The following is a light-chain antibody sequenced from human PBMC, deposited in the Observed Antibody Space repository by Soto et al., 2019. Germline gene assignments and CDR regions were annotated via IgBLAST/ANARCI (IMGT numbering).Light chain of an antibody. Sequence: QSALTQPASVSGSPGQAITISCTGTSSDVGGYNFVSWYQQYPGKAPKLMIFEISDRPSGVSNRFSGSKSGNTASLTISGLQAEDAAHYYCSSYTSNTTRVFGGGTKLTVL. CDR1: SSDVGGYNF. J-gene: IGLJ3*02. V-gene: IGLV2-14*01. CDR3: SSYTSNTTRV. CDR2: EIS.